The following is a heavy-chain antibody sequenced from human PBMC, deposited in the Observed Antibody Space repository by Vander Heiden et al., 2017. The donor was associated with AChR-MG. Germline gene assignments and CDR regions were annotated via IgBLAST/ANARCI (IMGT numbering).Heavy chain of an antibody. V-gene: IGHV3-30-3*01. D-gene: IGHD1-26*01. CDR1: GFTFSHYS. CDR3: ARDSWGSGLLGGGMDV. J-gene: IGHJ6*02. CDR2: ISYDGSIK. Sequence: QVQLVESGGGVVQPGRSLRLSCVVSGFTFSHYSMHWVRQAPGKGPEYVAVISYDGSIKYYADSVKGRFTISRDNSKNTLYLQMNNLRPEDTAVYYCARDSWGSGLLGGGMDVWGQGTTVTVSS.